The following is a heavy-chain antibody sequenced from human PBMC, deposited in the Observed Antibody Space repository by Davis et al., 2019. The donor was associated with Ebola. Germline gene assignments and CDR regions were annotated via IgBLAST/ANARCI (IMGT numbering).Heavy chain of an antibody. CDR2: ISSSGSTI. CDR1: GFTFSDYY. J-gene: IGHJ4*02. CDR3: ARERWLSSYYFDY. D-gene: IGHD5-24*01. Sequence: GGSLRLSCAASGFTFSDYYMSWIRQAPGKGLEWVSYISSSGSTIYYADSVKGRFTISRDNSKNMLYLQMNSLRAEDTAVYYCARERWLSSYYFDYWGQGTLVTVSS. V-gene: IGHV3-11*04.